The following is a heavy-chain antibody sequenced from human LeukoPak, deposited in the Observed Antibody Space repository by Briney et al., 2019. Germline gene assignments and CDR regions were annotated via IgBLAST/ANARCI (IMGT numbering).Heavy chain of an antibody. CDR2: IYSGGST. Sequence: PGGSLRLSCAASGFTFSSYGMHWVRQAPGKGLEWVSVIYSGGSTYYADSVKGRFTISRDNSKNTLYLQMNSLRAEDTAVYYCARSYDSSGYHYTDAFDIWGQGTMVTVSS. D-gene: IGHD3-22*01. J-gene: IGHJ3*02. V-gene: IGHV3-53*01. CDR1: GFTFSSYG. CDR3: ARSYDSSGYHYTDAFDI.